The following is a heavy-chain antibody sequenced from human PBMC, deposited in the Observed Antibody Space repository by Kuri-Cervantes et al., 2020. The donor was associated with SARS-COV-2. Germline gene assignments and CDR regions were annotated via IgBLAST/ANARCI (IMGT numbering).Heavy chain of an antibody. CDR2: IIPIFGTA. V-gene: IGHV1-69*13. D-gene: IGHD2-21*01. CDR3: ARDLWRGSMNYYYYYGMDV. J-gene: IGHJ6*02. Sequence: SVKVSCKVSGYTLTELSMHWVRQAPGQGLEWMGGIIPIFGTANYAQKFQGRVTITADESTSTAYMELSSLRSEDTAVYYCARDLWRGSMNYYYYYGMDVWGQGTTVTVSS. CDR1: GYTLTELS.